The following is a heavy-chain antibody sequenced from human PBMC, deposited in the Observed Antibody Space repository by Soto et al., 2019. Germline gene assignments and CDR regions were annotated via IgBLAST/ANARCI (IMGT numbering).Heavy chain of an antibody. CDR1: GFTFSSYA. D-gene: IGHD2-2*01. J-gene: IGHJ4*02. V-gene: IGHV3-23*01. Sequence: PGGSLRLSCAASGFTFSSYAMNWVRQAPGKGLEWVSAISGSGGSTYYADSVKGRLTISRDNSKNTLYLQMNSLRGEDTAVYYCAKGLRYCSSPTCPLDYWGQGALVTVSS. CDR2: ISGSGGST. CDR3: AKGLRYCSSPTCPLDY.